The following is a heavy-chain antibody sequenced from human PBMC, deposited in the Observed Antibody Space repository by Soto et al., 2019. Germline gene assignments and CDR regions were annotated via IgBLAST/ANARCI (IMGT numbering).Heavy chain of an antibody. J-gene: IGHJ4*02. D-gene: IGHD6-19*01. CDR3: AREGSSGWYRGAYYFDY. Sequence: SETLSLTCTVSGGSISSSSYYWGWIRQPPGKGLEWIGSIYYSGYTYYNPSLKSRVTISLDTSKNQFSLKLSSVTAADTAVYYCAREGSSGWYRGAYYFDYWGQGALVTVSS. CDR2: IYYSGYT. CDR1: GGSISSSSYY. V-gene: IGHV4-39*07.